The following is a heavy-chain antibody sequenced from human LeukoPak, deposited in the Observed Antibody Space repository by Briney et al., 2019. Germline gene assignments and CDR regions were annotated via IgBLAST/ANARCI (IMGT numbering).Heavy chain of an antibody. CDR1: GYTFTDYY. D-gene: IGHD6-19*01. CDR2: INPNSGGT. V-gene: IGHV1-2*02. CDR3: TRGGWLVK. Sequence: GASVKVSCKASGYTFTDYYMHWVRQAPGQGLEWMGWINPNSGGTNYAQKFQGRVTMTNDTSISTAYMELSRLTSDDTTVYYCTRGGWLVKWGQGTLVTVSS. J-gene: IGHJ4*02.